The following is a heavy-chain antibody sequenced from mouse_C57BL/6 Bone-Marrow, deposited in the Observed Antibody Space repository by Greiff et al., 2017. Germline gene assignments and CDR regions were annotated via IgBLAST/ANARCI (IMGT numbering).Heavy chain of an antibody. CDR3: ARPFYYDYGAY. D-gene: IGHD2-4*01. V-gene: IGHV1-64*01. J-gene: IGHJ3*01. CDR1: GYTFTSYW. CDR2: IHPNSGST. Sequence: QVQLQQPGAELVKPGASVKLSCKASGYTFTSYWMHWVKQRPGQGLEWIGMIHPNSGSTNYNEKFKSKATLTVDKSSSTAYMQLSSLTSDDSAVYYCARPFYYDYGAYWGQGTLVTVSA.